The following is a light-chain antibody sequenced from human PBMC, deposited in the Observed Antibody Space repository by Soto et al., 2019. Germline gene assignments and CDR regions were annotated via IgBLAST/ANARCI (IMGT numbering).Light chain of an antibody. Sequence: FTHSPPTLSMPPGPLVTLICRASQSVSSSYLAWYQQKPGQAPRLLIYGASSRATGIPDRFSGSGSGTDFILTISRLEPEDFAMYFCQQYGTSSHTFGQGTKVDNK. J-gene: IGKJ2*01. CDR1: QSVSSSY. CDR2: GAS. V-gene: IGKV3-20*01. CDR3: QQYGTSSHT.